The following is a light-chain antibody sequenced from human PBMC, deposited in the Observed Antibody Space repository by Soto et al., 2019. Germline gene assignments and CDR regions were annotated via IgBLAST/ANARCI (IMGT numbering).Light chain of an antibody. CDR3: QQANSLPPT. CDR1: QTISSW. CDR2: KAS. J-gene: IGKJ4*01. Sequence: DIQRTQSPSTLSGSVGDRVTITCRASQTISSWLDWYQQKPGKAHKLLIYKASTLKSGVTSRFSGSGSGTDFTLTISSLQPEDFGIYYCQQANSLPPTFGGGTKV. V-gene: IGKV1-5*03.